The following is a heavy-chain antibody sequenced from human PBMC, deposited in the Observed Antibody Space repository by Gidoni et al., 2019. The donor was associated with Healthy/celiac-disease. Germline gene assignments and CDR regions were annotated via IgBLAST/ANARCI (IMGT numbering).Heavy chain of an antibody. CDR1: GFTFSSYS. CDR2: ISSSSSYI. CDR3: ARGSSGWYDY. D-gene: IGHD6-19*01. V-gene: IGHV3-21*01. J-gene: IGHJ4*02. Sequence: EVQLVESGGGLVKPGGSLRLSCAASGFTFSSYSMNWVRQAPGKGLEWVSSISSSSSYIYYADSVKGRYTISRDNAKNSLYLQMNSLRAEDTAVYYCARGSSGWYDYWGQGTLVTVSS.